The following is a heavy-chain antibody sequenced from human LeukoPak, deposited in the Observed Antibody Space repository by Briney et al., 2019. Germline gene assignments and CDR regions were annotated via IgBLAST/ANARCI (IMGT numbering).Heavy chain of an antibody. CDR3: TRSTVPYYFDY. CDR1: GGSISSGGYY. Sequence: SETLSLTCTVSGGSISSGGYYWSWIRQRPGKDLEWIGYIYYSGNTYYNPSLKSRVTISVDTSKNQFSLKLNSVTAADTAVYYCTRSTVPYYFDYWGQGTLVTVSS. V-gene: IGHV4-31*03. CDR2: IYYSGNT. D-gene: IGHD4-17*01. J-gene: IGHJ4*01.